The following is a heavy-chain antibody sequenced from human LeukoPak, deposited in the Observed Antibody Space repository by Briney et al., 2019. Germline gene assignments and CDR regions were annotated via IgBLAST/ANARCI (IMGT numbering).Heavy chain of an antibody. CDR2: IFYSGST. Sequence: SETLSLTCTVSGGSISSSSYYWGWIRQPPGKGLEWIGSIFYSGSTYYNPSLKSRVTISVDTSKNQFSLKLSSVTAADTAFYYCARHAKIVVVVAATHPYYYYMDVGGKGPTVTISS. CDR1: GGSISSSSYY. V-gene: IGHV4-39*01. J-gene: IGHJ6*03. D-gene: IGHD2-15*01. CDR3: ARHAKIVVVVAATHPYYYYMDV.